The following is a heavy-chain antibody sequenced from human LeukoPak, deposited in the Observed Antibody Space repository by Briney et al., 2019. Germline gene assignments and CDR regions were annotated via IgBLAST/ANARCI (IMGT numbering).Heavy chain of an antibody. J-gene: IGHJ4*02. V-gene: IGHV7-4-1*02. CDR1: GYTFTSYA. Sequence: ASVKVSCKASGYTFTSYAMNWVRQAPGQGLEWMGWINTNTGNPTYAQGFTGRSVFSLDTSVSTAYLQISSLKAEDTAVYYCARSLYYYGSGTHSGFDYWGQGTLVTVSS. D-gene: IGHD3-10*01. CDR2: INTNTGNP. CDR3: ARSLYYYGSGTHSGFDY.